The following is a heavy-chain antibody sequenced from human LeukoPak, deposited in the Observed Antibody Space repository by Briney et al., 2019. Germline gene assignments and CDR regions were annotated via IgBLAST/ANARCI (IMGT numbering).Heavy chain of an antibody. Sequence: SQTPSLTCTVSGGSISSGGYYWSWIRQHPGKGLEWIGYIYYSGSTYYNPSLKSRVTISVDTSKNQFSLKLSSVTAADTAVYYCARTYRPYWFDPWGQGTLVTVSS. CDR3: ARTYRPYWFDP. J-gene: IGHJ5*02. D-gene: IGHD1-26*01. CDR1: GGSISSGGYY. CDR2: IYYSGST. V-gene: IGHV4-31*03.